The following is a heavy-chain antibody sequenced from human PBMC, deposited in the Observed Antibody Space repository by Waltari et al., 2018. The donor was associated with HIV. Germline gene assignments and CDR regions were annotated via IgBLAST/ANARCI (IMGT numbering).Heavy chain of an antibody. CDR2: INEDGNTI. CDR3: VKDMFGEYDY. V-gene: IGHV3-74*01. Sequence: EVQLVESGGGSVQPGGSLRLYCVVSGFSISTYWMHWVRQTPGKGLVWVARINEDGNTIDHAGSVRGRFTISRDSAKNTLFLQMNSLRDEDTAMYYCVKDMFGEYDYWGQGALVTVSS. CDR1: GFSISTYW. D-gene: IGHD3-10*02. J-gene: IGHJ4*02.